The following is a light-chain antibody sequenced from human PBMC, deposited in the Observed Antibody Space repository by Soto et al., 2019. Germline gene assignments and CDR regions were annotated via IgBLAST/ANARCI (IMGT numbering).Light chain of an antibody. V-gene: IGLV1-44*01. CDR1: SSNIGSNS. CDR2: SNI. J-gene: IGLJ3*02. CDR3: AAWDDTLNGPV. Sequence: VLTQPPSVSATPGQRVTISCSGSSSNIGSNSVNWYRQLPGTTPKVLIYSNIQRPSGVPDRFSGSKSGTSASLAISGLQSEDEADYYCAAWDDTLNGPVFGGGTKVTVL.